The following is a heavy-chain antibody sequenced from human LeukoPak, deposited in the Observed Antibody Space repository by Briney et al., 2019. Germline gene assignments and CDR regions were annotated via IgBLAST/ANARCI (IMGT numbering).Heavy chain of an antibody. CDR1: GFTFSTYE. Sequence: GGSLRLSCAASGFTFSTYEMIWVRQAPGKGLEWVSYISDSGDTIFYADSVKGRFTISRDNAKNSLYLQMSSLRVEDTAVYYCARDRIRRTESTWFDPWGQGTLVTVSS. V-gene: IGHV3-48*03. J-gene: IGHJ5*02. CDR3: ARDRIRRTESTWFDP. D-gene: IGHD2-21*01. CDR2: ISDSGDTI.